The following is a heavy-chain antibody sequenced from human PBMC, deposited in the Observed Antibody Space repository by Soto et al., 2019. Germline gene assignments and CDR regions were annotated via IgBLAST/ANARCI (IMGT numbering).Heavy chain of an antibody. Sequence: PGGSLRLSCAASGFNFSDYYMSWIRQAPGKGLEWISFISGGSDYIDYADSLKGRFTISRDNAKNSLYLQMNSLRAGDTAVYFCERGSIISRMDVWGQGTTVTVSS. J-gene: IGHJ6*02. V-gene: IGHV3-11*06. D-gene: IGHD3-3*02. CDR1: GFNFSDYY. CDR3: ERGSIISRMDV. CDR2: ISGGSDYI.